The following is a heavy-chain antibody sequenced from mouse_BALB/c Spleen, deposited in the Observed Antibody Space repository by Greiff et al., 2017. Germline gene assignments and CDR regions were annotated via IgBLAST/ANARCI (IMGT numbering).Heavy chain of an antibody. D-gene: IGHD2-1*01. CDR3: ARGGGNAWFAY. J-gene: IGHJ3*01. CDR1: GYAFTNYL. V-gene: IGHV1-54*01. Sequence: QVQLKQSGAELVRPGTSVKVSCKASGYAFTNYLIEWVKQRPGQGLEWIGVINPGSGGTNYNEKFKGKATLTADKSSSTAYMQLSSLTSDDSAVYFCARGGGNAWFAYWGQGTLVTVSA. CDR2: INPGSGGT.